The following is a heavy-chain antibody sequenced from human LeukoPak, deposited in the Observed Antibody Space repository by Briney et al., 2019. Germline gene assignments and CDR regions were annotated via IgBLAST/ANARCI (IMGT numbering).Heavy chain of an antibody. J-gene: IGHJ4*02. CDR2: ISFNGNNQ. V-gene: IGHV3-30*04. Sequence: GGSLRLSCAASGFTFSLYSMHWVRQAPGKGLEWVAVISFNGNNQSHAQSLKGRFTISRDNSKRTLYLQMNDLRADDMAIYYCARLASGSSGQSFDFWGQGTLVTVSS. D-gene: IGHD6-19*01. CDR3: ARLASGSSGQSFDF. CDR1: GFTFSLYS.